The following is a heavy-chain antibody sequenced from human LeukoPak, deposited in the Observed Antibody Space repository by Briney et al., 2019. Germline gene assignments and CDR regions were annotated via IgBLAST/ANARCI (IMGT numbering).Heavy chain of an antibody. CDR1: GFTFSSYG. J-gene: IGHJ6*03. CDR2: IRYDGSNK. Sequence: GGSLRLSCAASGFTFSSYGMHWVRQAPGKGLEWVAFIRYDGSNKYYADSVKGQFTISRDNSKNTLYLQMNSLRAEDTAVYYCAKDKVRGELLHYYYYYMDVWGKGTTVTISS. CDR3: AKDKVRGELLHYYYYYMDV. D-gene: IGHD1-26*01. V-gene: IGHV3-30*02.